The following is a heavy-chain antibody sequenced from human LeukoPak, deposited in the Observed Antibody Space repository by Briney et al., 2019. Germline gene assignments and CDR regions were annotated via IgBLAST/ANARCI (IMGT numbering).Heavy chain of an antibody. CDR3: ARNTVPYSTTFDY. CDR2: IWYDGSNS. Sequence: GGSLRLSCAASGFTFSTYGMHWVRQAPGKGLEWVAVIWYDGSNSYYADSVKGRFTISRDNSKNTLYLQMNSLRAEDTAVYYCARNTVPYSTTFDYWGQGTLVTVSS. CDR1: GFTFSTYG. V-gene: IGHV3-33*01. J-gene: IGHJ4*02. D-gene: IGHD4-11*01.